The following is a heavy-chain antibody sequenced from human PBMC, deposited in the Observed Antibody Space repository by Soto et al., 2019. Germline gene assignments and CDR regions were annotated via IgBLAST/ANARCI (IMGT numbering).Heavy chain of an antibody. V-gene: IGHV3-30-3*01. CDR3: AXERIVVVVAATYNWFDP. CDR2: ISYDGSNK. J-gene: IGHJ5*02. CDR1: GFTFSSYA. D-gene: IGHD2-15*01. Sequence: QVQLVESGGGVVQPGRSLRLSCAASGFTFSSYAMHWVRQAPGKGLEWVAVISYDGSNKYYADSVKGRFTISRDNSKNTLYLXMNSLRAXDTAVYYCAXERIVVVVAATYNWFDPWGQGTLVTVSS.